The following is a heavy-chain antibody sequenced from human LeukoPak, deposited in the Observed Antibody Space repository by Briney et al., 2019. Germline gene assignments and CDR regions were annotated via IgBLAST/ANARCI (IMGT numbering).Heavy chain of an antibody. J-gene: IGHJ4*02. Sequence: ASVKVSCKASGYTFTGYYMHWVRQAPGKGLEWMGGFDPEDGETIYAQKFQGRVTMTEDTSTDTAYMELSSLRSEDTAVYYCATRDGYNPNGDYWGQGTLVTVSS. CDR2: FDPEDGET. V-gene: IGHV1-24*01. CDR1: GYTFTGYY. CDR3: ATRDGYNPNGDY. D-gene: IGHD5-24*01.